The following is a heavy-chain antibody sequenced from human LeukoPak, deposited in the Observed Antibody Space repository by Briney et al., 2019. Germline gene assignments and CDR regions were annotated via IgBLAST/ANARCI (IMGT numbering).Heavy chain of an antibody. CDR1: GGSISSYY. V-gene: IGHV4-59*01. J-gene: IGHJ4*02. CDR2: IYYSGST. Sequence: SETLSLTCTVSGGSISSYYWSWIRQPPGKGLEWIGYIYYSGSTKYNPSLKSRVTISVDTSKNQFSLKLSSVTAADTAVYYCARGPHTPWYFDYWGQGTLVTVSS. D-gene: IGHD2-2*02. CDR3: ARGPHTPWYFDY.